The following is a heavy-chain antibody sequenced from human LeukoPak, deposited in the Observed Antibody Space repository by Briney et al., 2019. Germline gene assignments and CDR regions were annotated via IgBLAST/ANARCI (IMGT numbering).Heavy chain of an antibody. CDR2: DGNVK. V-gene: IGHV3-33*01. J-gene: IGHJ4*02. Sequence: GKSLRLSCAASGFTFSSYGMHWVRQAPGKGLEWVALDGNVKVYADSVKGRFTISRDNSKNTLYLELNSLRVEDTAVYYCARVLTVTFDSWGQGTLVTVSS. D-gene: IGHD4-17*01. CDR3: ARVLTVTFDS. CDR1: GFTFSSYG.